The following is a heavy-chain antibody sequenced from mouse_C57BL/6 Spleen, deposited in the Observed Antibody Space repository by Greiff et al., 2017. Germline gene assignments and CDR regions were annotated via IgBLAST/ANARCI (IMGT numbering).Heavy chain of an antibody. CDR2: INPNYGTT. Sequence: SGPELVKPGASVKISCKASGYSFTDYNMNWVKQSNGKSLEWIGVINPNYGTTSYNQKFKGKATLTVDQSSSTAYMQLNSLTSEDSAVYYCARSDDYDPYYYAMDYWGQGTSVTVSS. CDR1: GYSFTDYN. V-gene: IGHV1-39*01. J-gene: IGHJ4*01. D-gene: IGHD2-4*01. CDR3: ARSDDYDPYYYAMDY.